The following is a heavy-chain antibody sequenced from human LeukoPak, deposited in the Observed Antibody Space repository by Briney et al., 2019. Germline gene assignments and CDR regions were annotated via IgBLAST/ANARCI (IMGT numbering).Heavy chain of an antibody. D-gene: IGHD6-6*01. CDR2: MSPNSGNT. V-gene: IGHV1-8*01. CDR3: ARGSKGVAANWFDP. Sequence: ASVKVSCKASGYTFTSYDINWVLQATGQGLEWMGWMSPNSGNTGYAQKFQGRVTMTRNTSISTNYMELSSPRSEDTAVYDCARGSKGVAANWFDPWGQGTLVTVSS. J-gene: IGHJ5*02. CDR1: GYTFTSYD.